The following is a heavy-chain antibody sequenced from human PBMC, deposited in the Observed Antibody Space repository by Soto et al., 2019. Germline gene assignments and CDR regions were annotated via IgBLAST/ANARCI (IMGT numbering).Heavy chain of an antibody. D-gene: IGHD3-3*01. CDR2: INHSGST. V-gene: IGHV4-34*01. CDR1: GGSFSGYY. CDR3: ARGWEATFGVVPFPRNYGMDV. Sequence: KSSETLSLTCAVYGGSFSGYYWSWIRQPPGKGLEWIGEINHSGSTNYNPPLKSRVTISVDTSKNQFSLKLSSVTAADTAVYYCARGWEATFGVVPFPRNYGMDVWGQGTTVTVSS. J-gene: IGHJ6*02.